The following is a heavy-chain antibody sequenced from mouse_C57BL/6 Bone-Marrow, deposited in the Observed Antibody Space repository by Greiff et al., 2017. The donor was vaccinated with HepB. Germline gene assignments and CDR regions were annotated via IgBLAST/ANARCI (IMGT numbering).Heavy chain of an antibody. CDR2: ISSGSSTI. J-gene: IGHJ2*01. Sequence: EVQWVESGGGLVKPGGSLKLSCAASGSTFSDYGMHWVRQAPEKGLEWVAYISSGSSTIYYADTVKGRFTISRDNAKNTLFLQMTSLRSEDTAMYYCARNSNHYFDYWGQGTTLTVSS. V-gene: IGHV5-17*01. CDR3: ARNSNHYFDY. CDR1: GSTFSDYG. D-gene: IGHD2-5*01.